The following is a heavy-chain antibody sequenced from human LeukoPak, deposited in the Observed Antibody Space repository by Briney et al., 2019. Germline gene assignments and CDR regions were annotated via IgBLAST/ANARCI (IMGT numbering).Heavy chain of an antibody. J-gene: IGHJ6*03. Sequence: ASVKVSCKASGYTFTSYYMRWVRQAPGQGLEWMGIINPSGGSTSYAQKFQGRVTMTRDTSTSTAYMELRSLRSDDTAVYYCARDHISSPARYMDVWGKGTTVTVSS. CDR3: ARDHISSPARYMDV. V-gene: IGHV1-46*01. CDR2: INPSGGST. D-gene: IGHD6-6*01. CDR1: GYTFTSYY.